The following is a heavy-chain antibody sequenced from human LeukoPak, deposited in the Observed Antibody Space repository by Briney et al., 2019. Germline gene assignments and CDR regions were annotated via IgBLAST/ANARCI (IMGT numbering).Heavy chain of an antibody. V-gene: IGHV3-48*02. J-gene: IGHJ4*02. CDR1: GFTFSSYS. Sequence: PGGSLRLSCAASGFTFSSYSMNWVRQAPGKGLEWVSYISNSSSTIYYADSVKGRFTISRDNAKNSLYLQMNSLRDEDTAVYYCARDSLNPYDILTGYYEGYYFDYWGQGTLVTVSS. CDR3: ARDSLNPYDILTGYYEGYYFDY. CDR2: ISNSSSTI. D-gene: IGHD3-9*01.